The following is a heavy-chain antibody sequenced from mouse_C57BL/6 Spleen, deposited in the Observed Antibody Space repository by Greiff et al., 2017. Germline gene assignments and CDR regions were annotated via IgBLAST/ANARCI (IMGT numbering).Heavy chain of an antibody. CDR1: GYTFTSYW. Sequence: QVQLQQSGTELVKPGASVKLSCKASGYTFTSYWMHWVKQRPGQGLEWIGNINPSNGGTNYNEKFKSKATLTVDKSSSTAYMQLSSLTSEDSAVFYWERRAGDGAVDYWGQGTLVTVSS. J-gene: IGHJ4*01. V-gene: IGHV1-53*01. CDR2: INPSNGGT. CDR3: ERRAGDGAVDY. D-gene: IGHD3-3*01.